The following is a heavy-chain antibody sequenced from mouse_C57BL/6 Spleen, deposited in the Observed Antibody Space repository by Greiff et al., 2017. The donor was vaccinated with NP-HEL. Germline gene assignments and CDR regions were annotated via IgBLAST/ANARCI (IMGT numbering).Heavy chain of an antibody. CDR3: ARGGYDGIFYAMDY. CDR1: GFTFSDYY. V-gene: IGHV5-16*01. CDR2: INYDGSST. J-gene: IGHJ4*01. D-gene: IGHD2-12*01. Sequence: EVQLVESEGGLVQPGSSMKLSCTASGFTFSDYYMAWVRQVPEKGLEWVANINYDGSSTYYLDSLKSRFIISRDNAKNILYLQMSSLKSEDTATYYCARGGYDGIFYAMDYWGQGTSVTVSS.